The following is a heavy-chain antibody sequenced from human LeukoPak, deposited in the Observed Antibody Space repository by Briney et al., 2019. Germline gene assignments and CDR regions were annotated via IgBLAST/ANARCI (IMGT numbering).Heavy chain of an antibody. J-gene: IGHJ6*03. V-gene: IGHV4-34*01. D-gene: IGHD4-11*01. CDR2: INHSGST. Sequence: PSETLSLTCAVYGGSFSGSYWTWIRQPPGKGLEWIGEINHSGSTNYNPSLKSRVTISADTSNNQFSLRLRSVTAADTAVYFCARGRVSSSTWYSTYYYYFYMDVWGKGTTVTVSS. CDR3: ARGRVSSSTWYSTYYYYFYMDV. CDR1: GGSFSGSY.